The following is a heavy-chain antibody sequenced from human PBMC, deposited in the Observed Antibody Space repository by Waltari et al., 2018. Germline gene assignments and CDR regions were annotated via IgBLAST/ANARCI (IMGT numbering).Heavy chain of an antibody. D-gene: IGHD5-18*01. CDR1: GIIFNNYV. CDR3: ARGTDVGYSHNQHYYMGV. J-gene: IGHJ6*03. V-gene: IGHV3-30*17. Sequence: QVQLVESGGGVVQPGRSLRLSCAASGIIFNNYVMHWVRQAPGKGLEWVAHEGGYRNYADSVKGRFTISRDNPKSTLYLQMNDLRVEDTAVYYCARGTDVGYSHNQHYYMGVWGIGTTVIISS. CDR2: HEGGYR.